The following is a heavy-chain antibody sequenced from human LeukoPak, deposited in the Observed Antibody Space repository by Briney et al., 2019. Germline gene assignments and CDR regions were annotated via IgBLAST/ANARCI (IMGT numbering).Heavy chain of an antibody. V-gene: IGHV3-30*02. J-gene: IGHJ4*02. D-gene: IGHD3-16*01. CDR2: IQSDGSDK. CDR3: VKDLPVLHS. CDR1: GFTFNSFA. Sequence: GALRLSCAASGFTFNSFAMHWVRQAPGKGLEHLAFIQSDGSDKYYADSVKGRFTISRDNSKNTLYLQMNGLRGDDTAVYYCVKDLPVLHSWGQGTLVTVSS.